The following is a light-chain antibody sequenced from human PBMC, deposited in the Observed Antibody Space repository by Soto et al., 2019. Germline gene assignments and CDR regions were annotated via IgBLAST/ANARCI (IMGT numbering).Light chain of an antibody. V-gene: IGKV3D-15*01. Sequence: EIVLTQSPGILSLSPGERATLSCRASQSVSSYLAWYQQKPVQAPRLLIYGSSTRATGIPARFSGSGSGTEFTLTISSLQSEDFAVYYCQQYNNWPITFGQGTRLEIK. CDR1: QSVSSY. CDR3: QQYNNWPIT. CDR2: GSS. J-gene: IGKJ5*01.